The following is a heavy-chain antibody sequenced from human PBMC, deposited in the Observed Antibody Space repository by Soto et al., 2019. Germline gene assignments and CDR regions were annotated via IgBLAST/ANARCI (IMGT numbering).Heavy chain of an antibody. CDR2: ITGSGGTK. D-gene: IGHD3-16*02. Sequence: PGGSLRLSCAASGFIFSSYGMSWVRQAPGKGPAWVSGITGSGGTKYYADSVKGRFTISRDNSKNTLYLQMNSLRAEDTAVYYCAKDKRLRLGDLSFDAFDSWGQGTLVTVSS. J-gene: IGHJ4*02. CDR3: AKDKRLRLGDLSFDAFDS. CDR1: GFIFSSYG. V-gene: IGHV3-23*01.